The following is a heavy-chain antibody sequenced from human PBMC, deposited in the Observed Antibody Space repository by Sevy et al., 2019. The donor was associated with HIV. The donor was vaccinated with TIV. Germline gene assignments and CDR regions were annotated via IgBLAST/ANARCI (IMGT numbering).Heavy chain of an antibody. V-gene: IGHV1-18*01. D-gene: IGHD3-10*01. Sequence: ASVKVSCKASGYTFASEGISWVRQAPGQGLESMGWIGAYNRNRNSAQKFQTRVTLTIDRSTSTAFMELRGLRSDDTAMYYCARVPTYYYGSATYFESWGQGTLVTVSS. CDR3: ARVPTYYYGSATYFES. J-gene: IGHJ4*02. CDR1: GYTFASEG. CDR2: IGAYNRNR.